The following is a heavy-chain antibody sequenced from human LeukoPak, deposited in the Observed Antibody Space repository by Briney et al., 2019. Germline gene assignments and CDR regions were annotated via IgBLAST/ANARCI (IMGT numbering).Heavy chain of an antibody. J-gene: IGHJ4*02. Sequence: PSETLSLTCAVYGGSFSGYYWSWIRQPPGKGLEWIGYIYYSGSTNYNPSLKSRVTISVDTSKNQFSLKLSSVTAADTAVYYCARGLSSSWTYYFDYWGQGTLVTVSS. CDR2: IYYSGST. CDR1: GGSFSGYY. V-gene: IGHV4-59*01. CDR3: ARGLSSSWTYYFDY. D-gene: IGHD6-13*01.